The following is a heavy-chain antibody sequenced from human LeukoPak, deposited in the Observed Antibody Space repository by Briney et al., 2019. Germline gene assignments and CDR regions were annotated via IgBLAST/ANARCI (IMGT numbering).Heavy chain of an antibody. CDR2: IKSDGTTT. D-gene: IGHD4-23*01. Sequence: GGSLRLSCAASGFTFSTYWMHWVRQAPGKGLVWVSRIKSDGTTTSYADSVKGRFTISRDNAKNTLYLQMNSLRGEDTAVYYCARDGYGGNSFDYWGQGTLVTVSS. CDR1: GFTFSTYW. V-gene: IGHV3-74*01. J-gene: IGHJ4*02. CDR3: ARDGYGGNSFDY.